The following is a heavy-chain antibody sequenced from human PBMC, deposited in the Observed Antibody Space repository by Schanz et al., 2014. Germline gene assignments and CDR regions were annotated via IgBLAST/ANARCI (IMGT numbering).Heavy chain of an antibody. Sequence: PGGSLRLSCAASGFTFSSYAMSWVRQAPGKGLEWVSALSGSGGSTYYADSVKGRFTISRDNSKTTLSLQMNTLRAEDTAVYYCARDRGYCSGGSCLTFDYWGQGALVTVSS. CDR2: LSGSGGST. CDR1: GFTFSSYA. V-gene: IGHV3-23*01. CDR3: ARDRGYCSGGSCLTFDY. D-gene: IGHD2-15*01. J-gene: IGHJ4*02.